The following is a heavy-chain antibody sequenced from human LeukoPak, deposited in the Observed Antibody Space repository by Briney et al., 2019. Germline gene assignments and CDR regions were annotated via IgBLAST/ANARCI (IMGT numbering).Heavy chain of an antibody. J-gene: IGHJ6*02. V-gene: IGHV3-72*01. D-gene: IGHD6-19*01. CDR1: GFTFSDHY. CDR3: PRDAKAVAGNYYYSGRDS. Sequence: GSLRLSCAASGFTFSDHYMDWVRQAPGKGLEWVGRSGNKANSYTTKYAASVKGRFTISRDDSKNSLYLQMNSLKTEDTAVYYCPRDAKAVAGNYYYSGRDSWDQGTTVDVSS. CDR2: SGNKANSYTT.